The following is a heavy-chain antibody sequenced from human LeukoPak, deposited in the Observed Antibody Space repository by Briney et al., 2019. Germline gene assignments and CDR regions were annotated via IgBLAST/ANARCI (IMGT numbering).Heavy chain of an antibody. CDR1: GYPFTTYY. J-gene: IGHJ4*02. CDR2: INPSGGVT. D-gene: IGHD3-10*01. Sequence: GASVKVSCKASGYPFTTYYIHWVRQAPGQGLEWMGEINPSGGVTSHAQKFQGRINMTRDTSTSTVYMELSSLRSEDTAVYYCAKAPGSYYPYYFDYWGQGTLVTVSS. CDR3: AKAPGSYYPYYFDY. V-gene: IGHV1-46*01.